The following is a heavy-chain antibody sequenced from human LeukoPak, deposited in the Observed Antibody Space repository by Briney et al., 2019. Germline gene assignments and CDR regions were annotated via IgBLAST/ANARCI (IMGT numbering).Heavy chain of an antibody. CDR3: ARAGATTTVTSPPGY. Sequence: GGSLRLSCAASGMTSSFSSYEMSWVRQAPGKGLEWVSHISGSGNTIYYADSVKGRFTMSRDNAKNSLYLQMNSLRVEDTAIYYCARAGATTTVTSPPGYWGQGTLVTVSS. D-gene: IGHD4-17*01. CDR2: ISGSGNTI. V-gene: IGHV3-48*03. CDR1: GMTSSFSSYE. J-gene: IGHJ4*02.